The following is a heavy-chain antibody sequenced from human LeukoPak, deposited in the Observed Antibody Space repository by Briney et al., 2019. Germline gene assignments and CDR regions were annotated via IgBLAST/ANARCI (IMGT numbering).Heavy chain of an antibody. CDR1: GFTFSYYW. CDR2: ISSNGVST. J-gene: IGHJ4*02. V-gene: IGHV3-64D*09. CDR3: VKDGVATALIVVVTLFDY. D-gene: IGHD3-22*01. Sequence: GGALRLSCAASGFTFSYYWMHWVRQAPGKGLEYVSAISSNGVSTYYADSVKGRFTISRDNSKNTLYLQMSSLRAEDTAVYYCVKDGVATALIVVVTLFDYWGQGTLVTVSS.